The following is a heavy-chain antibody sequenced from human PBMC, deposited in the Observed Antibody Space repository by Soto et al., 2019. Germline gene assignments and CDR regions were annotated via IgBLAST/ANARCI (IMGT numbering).Heavy chain of an antibody. CDR2: IYYSGST. CDR1: GGSISSGGYY. J-gene: IGHJ5*02. V-gene: IGHV4-31*03. CDR3: VGGSSKSWFDP. D-gene: IGHD6-6*01. Sequence: QVQLQESGPGLVKPSQTLSLTCTVSGGSISSGGYYWSWIRQHPGKGLEWIGYIYYSGSTYYNPSLKSRVTISLDTSKNQFSLKLSSMTAADTAVYYCVGGSSKSWFDPWGQGTLVTVSS.